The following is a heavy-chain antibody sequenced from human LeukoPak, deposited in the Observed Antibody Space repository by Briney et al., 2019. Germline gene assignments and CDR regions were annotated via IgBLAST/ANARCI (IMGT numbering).Heavy chain of an antibody. V-gene: IGHV3-23*01. CDR3: AKDTAATGEFDY. J-gene: IGHJ4*02. CDR1: GFTFSSSA. CDR2: ISGRGGST. Sequence: GSLRLSCAASGFTFSSSAMSWVRQAPGKGLEWVSAISGRGGSTYYADSVKGRFTISRDNSKNTLYLQMNSLRAEDTAVYYCAKDTAATGEFDYWGQGTLVTVSS. D-gene: IGHD6-13*01.